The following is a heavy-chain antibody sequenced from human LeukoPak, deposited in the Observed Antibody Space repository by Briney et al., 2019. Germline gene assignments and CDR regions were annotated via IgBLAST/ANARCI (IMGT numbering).Heavy chain of an antibody. CDR1: GFTFSSYS. CDR3: ARDRVPAT. Sequence: GGSLRLSCAASGFTFSSYSMNWVRQAPGKGLEWVSYITSSSSTIYYADSVKGRFTISRDNAKNSLFLQMNGLRADDTAVYYCARDRVPATWGQGTLVTVSS. CDR2: ITSSSSTI. J-gene: IGHJ5*02. V-gene: IGHV3-48*01.